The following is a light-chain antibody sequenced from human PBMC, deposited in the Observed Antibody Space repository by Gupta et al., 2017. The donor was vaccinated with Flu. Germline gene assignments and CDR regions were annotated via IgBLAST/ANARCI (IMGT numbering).Light chain of an antibody. CDR3: GALDCIPSCWV. CDR2: ENN. J-gene: IGLJ3*02. CDR1: SSKIGNNY. V-gene: IGLV1-51*02. Sequence: QSVLTQPPSVSAATGQKVTISFSGSSSKIGNNYVSWYPQLPGTTPKLLIYENNKRPSGVPGRFSGSKFGTSATLGNTGPQTGDEAGYYWGALDCIPSCWVFGGGTKLTVL.